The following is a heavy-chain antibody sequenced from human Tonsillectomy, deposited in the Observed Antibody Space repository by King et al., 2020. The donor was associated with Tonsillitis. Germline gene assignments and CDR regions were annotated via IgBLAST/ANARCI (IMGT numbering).Heavy chain of an antibody. V-gene: IGHV1-69*01. CDR1: GGTFSSYA. D-gene: IGHD2-21*02. CDR2: IIPIFGTA. CDR3: ARDFGGGACCGGDCYSFGWFDP. J-gene: IGHJ5*02. Sequence: QLVQSGAEVKKPGSSVKVSCKASGGTFSSYAISWVRQAPGQGLEWMGGIIPIFGTANYAQKFQGRVTITADESTSTAYMELSSLRSEDTAVYYCARDFGGGACCGGDCYSFGWFDPWGQGTLVTVSS.